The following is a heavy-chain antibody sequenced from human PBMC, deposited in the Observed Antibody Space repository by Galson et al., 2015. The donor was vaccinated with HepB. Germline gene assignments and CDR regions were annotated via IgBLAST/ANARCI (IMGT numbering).Heavy chain of an antibody. CDR2: ISDDGRNK. CDR3: ARDAAGPLDY. V-gene: IGHV3-30*04. J-gene: IGHJ4*02. D-gene: IGHD6-19*01. Sequence: SLRLSCAASGFTFSSYGMHWVRQAPGKGLEWVASISDDGRNKYNADSVKGRFTISRDNSKNTLYLQMNSLRAEDTAVFYCARDAAGPLDYWGQGTLVTVSS. CDR1: GFTFSSYG.